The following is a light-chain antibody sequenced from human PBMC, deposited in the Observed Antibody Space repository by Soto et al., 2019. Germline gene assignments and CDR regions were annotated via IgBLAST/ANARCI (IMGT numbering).Light chain of an antibody. J-gene: IGKJ1*01. CDR1: QSVSSSY. CDR2: GAS. CDR3: QQYGSSPPKT. Sequence: EIVLTQSPGTLSLSPGERATLSCRASQSVSSSYLAWYQQKPGQAPRLLIYGASSRATGIPDRFSGSGSGTDFTLTISRLGPEDFAVYYCQQYGSSPPKTFGQGTKVDI. V-gene: IGKV3-20*01.